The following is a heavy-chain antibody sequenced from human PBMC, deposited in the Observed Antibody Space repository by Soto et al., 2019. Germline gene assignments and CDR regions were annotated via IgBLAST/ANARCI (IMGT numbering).Heavy chain of an antibody. V-gene: IGHV3-21*01. Sequence: EVQLVESGGGLVKPGGSLRLSCAASGFTFSSYSMNWVRQAPGKGLEWVSSISSSSSYIYYADSVKGRFTISRDNAKNSLYLQMNSLRAEDTAVYYCAISDHDFWSGYYYNWFDPWGQGTLVTVSS. CDR3: AISDHDFWSGYYYNWFDP. CDR2: ISSSSSYI. D-gene: IGHD3-3*01. CDR1: GFTFSSYS. J-gene: IGHJ5*02.